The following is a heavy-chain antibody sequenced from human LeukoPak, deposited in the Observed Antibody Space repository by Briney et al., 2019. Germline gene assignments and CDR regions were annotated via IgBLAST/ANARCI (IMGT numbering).Heavy chain of an antibody. D-gene: IGHD3-16*02. CDR2: INPSGGST. CDR1: GCTFTSYY. V-gene: IGHV1-46*01. J-gene: IGHJ4*02. Sequence: ASVKVSCKASGCTFTSYYMHWVRQAPGQGLEWMGIINPSGGSTSYAQKIQGRVTMTVDTYTNTAHMELRSLNSDDTAVYYCARGAGYDYVWESYRFFDYWGQGALVTVSS. CDR3: ARGAGYDYVWESYRFFDY.